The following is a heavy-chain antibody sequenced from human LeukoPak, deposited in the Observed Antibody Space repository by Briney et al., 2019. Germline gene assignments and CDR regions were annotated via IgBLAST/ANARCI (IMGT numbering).Heavy chain of an antibody. V-gene: IGHV4-39*01. Sequence: SETLSLTCIVSGGSISNSSYYWGWIRQPPGKGLEWIGSIYYSGSAYYNPSLKSRVTISVDTSKNQISLKLTSVTAADTAVYYCARHWVVTPNYWGQGTLVTVSS. J-gene: IGHJ4*02. CDR1: GGSISNSSYY. CDR2: IYYSGSA. D-gene: IGHD4-23*01. CDR3: ARHWVVTPNY.